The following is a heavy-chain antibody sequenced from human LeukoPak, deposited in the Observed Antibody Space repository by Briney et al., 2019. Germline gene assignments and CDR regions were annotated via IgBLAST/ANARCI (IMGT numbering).Heavy chain of an antibody. CDR3: ARQRFGEPGDY. J-gene: IGHJ4*02. V-gene: IGHV4-59*05. CDR2: IYYSGST. Sequence: SETLSLTCTVSGGSISSYYWSWIRQPPGKGLEWIGSIYYSGSTYYNPSLKSRVTISVDTSKNQFSLKLNSVTAADTAVYYCARQRFGEPGDYWGQGTLVTVSS. CDR1: GGSISSYY. D-gene: IGHD3-10*01.